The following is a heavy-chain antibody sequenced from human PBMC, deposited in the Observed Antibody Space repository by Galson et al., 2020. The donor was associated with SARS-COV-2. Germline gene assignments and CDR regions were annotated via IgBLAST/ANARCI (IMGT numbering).Heavy chain of an antibody. D-gene: IGHD4-17*01. CDR3: ARSGDVTTVTFFDY. CDR2: INHSGST. J-gene: IGHJ4*02. Sequence: SQTLSLTCAVYGGSFSGHYWSWIRQPPGKGLEWIGEINHSGSTNYNPSLKSRVTISVDTSKNQFSLRLSSVTAADTAVYYCARSGDVTTVTFFDYWGQGTLVTVSS. V-gene: IGHV4-34*01. CDR1: GGSFSGHY.